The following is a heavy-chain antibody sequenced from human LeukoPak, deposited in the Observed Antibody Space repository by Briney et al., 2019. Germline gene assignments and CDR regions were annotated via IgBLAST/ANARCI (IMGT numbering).Heavy chain of an antibody. CDR1: GFTFDDYA. V-gene: IGHV3-9*01. J-gene: IGHJ4*02. D-gene: IGHD1-26*01. Sequence: GGSLRPSCAASGFTFDDYAMHWVRQAPGKGLEWVSGISWNSGSIGYADSVKGRFTISRDNAKNSLYLQMNSLRAEDTALYYCAKGYSGSYPVDYWGQGTLVTVSS. CDR3: AKGYSGSYPVDY. CDR2: ISWNSGSI.